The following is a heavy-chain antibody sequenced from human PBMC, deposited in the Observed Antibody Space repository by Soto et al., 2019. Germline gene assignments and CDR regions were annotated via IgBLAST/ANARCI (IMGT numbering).Heavy chain of an antibody. Sequence: LRVSCVVSGFICSSYDMSWVRQAPGKGLEWVSTILVGGSTHYEDSVKGRFTISRDTSKNTVYLQMNSLTAGDTAFYYCAKATATSGGAFEIYGQGTMVTGS. V-gene: IGHV3-23*01. CDR1: GFICSSYD. D-gene: IGHD1-1*01. CDR3: AKATATSGGAFEI. J-gene: IGHJ3*02. CDR2: ILVGGST.